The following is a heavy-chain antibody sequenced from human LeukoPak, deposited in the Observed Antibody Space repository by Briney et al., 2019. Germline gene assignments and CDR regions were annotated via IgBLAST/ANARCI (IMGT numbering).Heavy chain of an antibody. D-gene: IGHD3-10*01. CDR2: IYSGGST. CDR3: AKDPEL. Sequence: GGSLRLYCAASGFSVSHSYMSWVRQAPGKGLEWVSIIYSGGSTYYADSVKGRFTISRDNSKNTLYLQVDSLRAEDTAVYYCAKDPELWGQGTLVTVSS. J-gene: IGHJ4*02. V-gene: IGHV3-53*01. CDR1: GFSVSHSY.